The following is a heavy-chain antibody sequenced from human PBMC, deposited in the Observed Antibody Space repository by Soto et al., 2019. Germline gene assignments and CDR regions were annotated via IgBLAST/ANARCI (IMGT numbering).Heavy chain of an antibody. CDR2: IIPVFGTA. V-gene: IGHV1-69*12. D-gene: IGHD3-22*01. Sequence: QVQLVQSGAEVKKPGSSVKVSCQASGGTLSNYGISWVRQAPGQGLEWMGGIIPVFGTANYEHKFQGRVTINADESTSTVYMDVTSLRSEDTAVYYCARGDDTKIVVTTDYGMDVWGQGTTVTVSS. J-gene: IGHJ6*02. CDR3: ARGDDTKIVVTTDYGMDV. CDR1: GGTLSNYG.